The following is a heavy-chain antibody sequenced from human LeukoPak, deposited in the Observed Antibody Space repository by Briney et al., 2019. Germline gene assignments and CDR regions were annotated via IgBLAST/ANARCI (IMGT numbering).Heavy chain of an antibody. D-gene: IGHD3-10*01. CDR2: ISSSGSTI. CDR1: GFTFSSYS. J-gene: IGHJ4*02. V-gene: IGHV3-48*01. CDR3: AKSYGSGPYYFDY. Sequence: PGGSLRLSCAASGFTFSSYSMNWVRQAPGKGLEWVSYISSSGSTIYYADSVKGRFTISRDNSKNTLYLQMNSLRAEDTAVYYCAKSYGSGPYYFDYWGQGTLVTVSS.